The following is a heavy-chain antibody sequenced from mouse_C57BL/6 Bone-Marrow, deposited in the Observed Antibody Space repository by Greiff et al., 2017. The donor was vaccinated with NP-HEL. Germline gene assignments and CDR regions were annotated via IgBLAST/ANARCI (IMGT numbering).Heavy chain of an antibody. J-gene: IGHJ3*01. CDR3: TTSYYSNYMFAY. Sequence: VQLKQSGAELVRPGASVKLSCTASGFNIKDDYMHWVKQRPEQGLEWIGWIDPENGDTEYASKFQGKATITADTSSNTAYLQLSSLTSEDTAVYYCTTSYYSNYMFAYWGQGTLVTVSA. CDR1: GFNIKDDY. CDR2: IDPENGDT. D-gene: IGHD2-5*01. V-gene: IGHV14-4*01.